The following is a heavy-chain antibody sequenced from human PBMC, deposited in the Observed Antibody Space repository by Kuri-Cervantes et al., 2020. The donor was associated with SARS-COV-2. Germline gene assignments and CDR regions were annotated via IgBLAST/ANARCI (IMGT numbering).Heavy chain of an antibody. J-gene: IGHJ4*02. CDR2: IYISGTT. CDR3: AREANWGSQVDH. CDR1: GGSISNDYWNYY. V-gene: IGHV4-61*02. Sequence: SETLSLTCTVSGGSISNDYWNYYWNWIRQPAGKGLEWIGRIYISGTTHYNPSLQSRVTISLDTSKNQFSLKLSSVTATDTAVYYCAREANWGSQVDHWGQGALVTVSS. D-gene: IGHD7-27*01.